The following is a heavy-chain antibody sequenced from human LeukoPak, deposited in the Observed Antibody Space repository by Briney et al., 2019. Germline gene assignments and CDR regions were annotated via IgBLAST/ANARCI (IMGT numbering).Heavy chain of an antibody. CDR3: ARGRWPQTTGDLDY. D-gene: IGHD5-24*01. CDR2: IYYTGST. J-gene: IGHJ4*02. V-gene: IGHV4-59*01. Sequence: SETLSLTCTVSGDSISSYYWSWIRQPPGKGLEWIGYIYYTGSTNYNPSLKSRVTISVDTSKNQFSLKLSSVTAADTAVYYCARGRWPQTTGDLDYWGQGALVTVSS. CDR1: GDSISSYY.